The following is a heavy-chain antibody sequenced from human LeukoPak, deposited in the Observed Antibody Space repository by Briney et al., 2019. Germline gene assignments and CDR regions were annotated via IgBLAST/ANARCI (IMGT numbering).Heavy chain of an antibody. D-gene: IGHD2-2*01. CDR2: FHTAGDI. CDR3: ARGSCSSRSCYKRVNGLDV. CDR1: GFTFSNYD. Sequence: GGSLRLSCAASGFTFSNYDMHWVRQASGKGLEWVSAFHTAGDIHYSGSVKGRFATSRENAKNSFYLQMNNLRAGDTAVYYCARGSCSSRSCYKRVNGLDVWGQGTPVTVSS. V-gene: IGHV3-13*01. J-gene: IGHJ6*02.